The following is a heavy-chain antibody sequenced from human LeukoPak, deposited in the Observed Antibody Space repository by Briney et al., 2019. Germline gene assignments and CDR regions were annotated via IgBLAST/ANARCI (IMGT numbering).Heavy chain of an antibody. CDR2: ISSSGPYI. CDR1: GFTFSSYS. CDR3: GRGTELGH. J-gene: IGHJ4*02. V-gene: IGHV3-21*01. D-gene: IGHD7-27*01. Sequence: GGSLRLSCAASGFTFSSYSMNWVRQAPGKGLEWVSSISSSGPYISYADSVKGRFTISRDNAKNSLYLQMNSLRADDTAVYYCGRGTELGHWGQGTLVTVSS.